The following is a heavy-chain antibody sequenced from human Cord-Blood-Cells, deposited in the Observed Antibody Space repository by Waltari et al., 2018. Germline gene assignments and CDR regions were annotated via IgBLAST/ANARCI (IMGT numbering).Heavy chain of an antibody. CDR3: ARGDTGSYVGSFDY. V-gene: IGHV4-30-2*01. Sequence: QLQLQESGSGLVKPSQTLSLTCAVSGGSISSGGYSWSWLRQPPGKGLEWIGYIYHSGSTYYNPSLKSRVTISVDRSKNQFSLKLSSVTAADTAVYYCARGDTGSYVGSFDYWGQGTLVTVSS. CDR1: GGSISSGGYS. CDR2: IYHSGST. J-gene: IGHJ4*02. D-gene: IGHD1-26*01.